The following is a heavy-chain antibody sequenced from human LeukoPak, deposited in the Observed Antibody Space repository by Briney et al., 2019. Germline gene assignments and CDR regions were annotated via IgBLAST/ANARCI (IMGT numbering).Heavy chain of an antibody. CDR2: IHYGGGSI. CDR1: GFTFTGYS. Sequence: GGSLRLFCAASGFTFTGYSMHWVRQAPGGGLEWVSYIHYGGGSIYYADSMKGRFTISRDNAKNSLFLQINSLRAEDTAVYYCARDLYNHYMDVWGKGTRSPSP. V-gene: IGHV3-48*04. CDR3: ARDLYNHYMDV. D-gene: IGHD1-14*01. J-gene: IGHJ6*03.